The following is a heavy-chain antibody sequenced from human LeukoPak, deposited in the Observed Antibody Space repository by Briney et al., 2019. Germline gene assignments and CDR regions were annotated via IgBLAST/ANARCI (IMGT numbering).Heavy chain of an antibody. J-gene: IGHJ6*03. V-gene: IGHV4-61*02. CDR3: ARIYCGGDCRGYYYHYYMDV. D-gene: IGHD2-21*02. CDR2: IYTSGST. Sequence: SETLSLTCTVSGGSISSGSYYWSWLRQPAGKGLEWIGRIYTSGSTKYNPSLKSRVTISVDTSKNQFSLKLSSVTAADTAVYYCARIYCGGDCRGYYYHYYMDVWGKGTTVTISS. CDR1: GGSISSGSYY.